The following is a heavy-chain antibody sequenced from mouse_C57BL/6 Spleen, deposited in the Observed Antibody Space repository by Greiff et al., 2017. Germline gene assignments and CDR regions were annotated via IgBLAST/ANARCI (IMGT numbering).Heavy chain of an antibody. CDR1: GYAFSSSW. CDR2: IYPGDGDT. D-gene: IGHD5-1*01. J-gene: IGHJ1*03. CDR3: ARGREYDWYFDV. V-gene: IGHV1-82*01. Sequence: QVQLQQSGPELVKPGASVKISCKASGYAFSSSWMNWVKQRPGKGLEWIGRIYPGDGDTNYNGKFKGKAALTADKSSSTAYMQLSSLTSEDSAVYFCARGREYDWYFDVWGTGTTVTVSS.